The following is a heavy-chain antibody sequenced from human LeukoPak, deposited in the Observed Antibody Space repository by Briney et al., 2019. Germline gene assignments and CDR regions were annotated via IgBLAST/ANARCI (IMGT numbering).Heavy chain of an antibody. V-gene: IGHV3-23*01. J-gene: IGHJ4*02. Sequence: PGGSLRLSCAASGFTFSSQSMSWVSQAPGKGLEWVSSISSSGGSTYYADSVKGRFTISRDNSKNTLYLQMNSLRAEDRAVYYCAKAWALLNYWGQGTLVTVSS. CDR2: ISSSGGST. CDR1: GFTFSSQS. D-gene: IGHD3-10*01. CDR3: AKAWALLNY.